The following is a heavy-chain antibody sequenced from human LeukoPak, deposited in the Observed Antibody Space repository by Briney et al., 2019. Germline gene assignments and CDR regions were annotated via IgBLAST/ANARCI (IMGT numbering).Heavy chain of an antibody. CDR3: ARGGRSYCSSRGYFDY. CDR1: GGTFSSYA. Sequence: SVKVSCKASGGTFSSYAISWVRQAPGQGLEWMGGIIPIFGTANYAQKFQGRVTITADESTSTAYMELSSLRSEDTAVYYCARGGRSYCSSRGYFDYWGQGTLVTVSS. V-gene: IGHV1-69*13. J-gene: IGHJ4*02. CDR2: IIPIFGTA. D-gene: IGHD6-6*01.